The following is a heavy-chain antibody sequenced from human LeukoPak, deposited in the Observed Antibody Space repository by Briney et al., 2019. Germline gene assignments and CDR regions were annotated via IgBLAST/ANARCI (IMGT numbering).Heavy chain of an antibody. Sequence: SETLSLTCTVSGGSISSYYWSWIRQPAGKGLEWIGRIYTSGSINYNPSLKSRVTMSVDTSKNQFSLKLSSVTAADTAVYYCAREPLEYSSSSGAFDYWGQGTLVTVSS. CDR1: GGSISSYY. V-gene: IGHV4-4*07. CDR3: AREPLEYSSSSGAFDY. D-gene: IGHD6-6*01. CDR2: IYTSGSI. J-gene: IGHJ4*02.